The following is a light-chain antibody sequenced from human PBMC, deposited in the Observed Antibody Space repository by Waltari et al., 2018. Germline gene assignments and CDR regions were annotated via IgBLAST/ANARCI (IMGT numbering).Light chain of an antibody. Sequence: EIVLTQSPVTLSLSPRERATLSCRASQSLSSRYLAWYHQKPGQTPSLLIHGASRRATGIPDRFSGSGSGTDFTLTISRLEPEDLGVYYCQQYEKSPLTFGGGTRVEI. V-gene: IGKV3-20*01. CDR1: QSLSSRY. J-gene: IGKJ4*01. CDR3: QQYEKSPLT. CDR2: GAS.